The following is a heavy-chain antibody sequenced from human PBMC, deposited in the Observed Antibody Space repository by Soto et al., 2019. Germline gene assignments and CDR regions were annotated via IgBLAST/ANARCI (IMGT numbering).Heavy chain of an antibody. Sequence: PSETLSLTCTVSGGSISSYYWSWIRQPPGKGLEWIGYIYYSGSTNYNPSLKSRVTISVDTSKNQFSLKLSSVTAADTAVYYCARDEGYDILTGYHWFDPWGQGTQVTVS. CDR3: ARDEGYDILTGYHWFDP. V-gene: IGHV4-59*01. J-gene: IGHJ5*02. D-gene: IGHD3-9*01. CDR1: GGSISSYY. CDR2: IYYSGST.